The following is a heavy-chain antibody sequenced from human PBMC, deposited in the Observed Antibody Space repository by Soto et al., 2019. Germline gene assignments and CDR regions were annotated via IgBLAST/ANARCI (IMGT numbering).Heavy chain of an antibody. CDR2: INPSGGST. CDR1: GYTFTSYY. J-gene: IGHJ3*02. D-gene: IGHD3-22*01. Sequence: QVRLVQSGAEVKKPGASVKVSCKASGYTFTSYYMHWVRQAPGQGLEWMGIINPSGGSTSYAQKFQGRVTMTRDTSTSTVYMELSSLRSEDTAVYYCARDRSWPMIVRNAFDIWGQGTMVTVSS. V-gene: IGHV1-46*01. CDR3: ARDRSWPMIVRNAFDI.